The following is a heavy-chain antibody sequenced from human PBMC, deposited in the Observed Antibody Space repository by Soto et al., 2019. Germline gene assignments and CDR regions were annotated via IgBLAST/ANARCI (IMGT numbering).Heavy chain of an antibody. J-gene: IGHJ6*02. V-gene: IGHV4-59*01. Sequence: TLSLTCTVSGGSISSYYWSWIRQPPGKGLEWIGYIYYSGSTNYNPSLKSRVTISVDTSKNQFSLKLSSVTAADTAVYYCARESGGDYYYYYGMDVWGQGTTVTVSS. D-gene: IGHD3-10*01. CDR1: GGSISSYY. CDR3: ARESGGDYYYYYGMDV. CDR2: IYYSGST.